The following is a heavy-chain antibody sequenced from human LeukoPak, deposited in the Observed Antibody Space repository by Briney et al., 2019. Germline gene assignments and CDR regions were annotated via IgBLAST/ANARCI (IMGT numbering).Heavy chain of an antibody. J-gene: IGHJ4*02. V-gene: IGHV3-66*02. CDR3: VTSTGQQFIPYDY. D-gene: IGHD6-13*01. CDR2: IYGADAA. Sequence: GGSLRLSCAASGFNVSSNYMTWIRQAPGKGLGWVSLIYGADAAYYAESVRGRFIISRDNLKNTLFLQMNSLRVEDTALYYCVTSTGQQFIPYDYWGQGTHVTVSS. CDR1: GFNVSSNY.